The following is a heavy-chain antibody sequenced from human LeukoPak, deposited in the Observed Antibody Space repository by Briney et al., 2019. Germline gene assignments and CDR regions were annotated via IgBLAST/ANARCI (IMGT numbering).Heavy chain of an antibody. CDR1: AFTFNIYS. CDR2: ISYDGTNN. J-gene: IGHJ4*02. D-gene: IGHD6-6*01. Sequence: GRSLRLSCVASAFTFNIYSTHWVRQAPGNGLEWVAFISYDGTNNYYADSVTGSLTTSRDNSKNTLYLQMNSLRLEDTAVYYCAREAATAARPDYWGQGTLVTVSS. V-gene: IGHV3-30*04. CDR3: AREAATAARPDY.